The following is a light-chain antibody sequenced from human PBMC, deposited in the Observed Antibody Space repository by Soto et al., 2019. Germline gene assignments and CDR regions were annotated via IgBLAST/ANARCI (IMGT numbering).Light chain of an antibody. V-gene: IGKV3-15*01. CDR3: QPCNDWPHT. J-gene: IGKJ2*01. CDR1: QSVSST. CDR2: GAS. Sequence: EIVMTQSPATLSVSPGESATLSCRASQSVSSTLAWYQHKPGQAPRLLIYGASTRATGIPARFSGRGSATEFTLTISSLQSEDCAVYYGQPCNDWPHTFGQGTKLEIK.